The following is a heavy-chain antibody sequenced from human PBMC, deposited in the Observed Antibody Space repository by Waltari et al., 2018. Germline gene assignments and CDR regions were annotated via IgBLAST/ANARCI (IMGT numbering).Heavy chain of an antibody. Sequence: VQLVESGGTLVQPGGSLRLSCSASGFPFRGFWRTWVRQAPGKGLEWVANIKADGSDQYYVDSVRGRFTISRDNAENSLYLQMNSLIADDTAVYYCARGSAYYVRVWDYWGQGTLVTVSS. CDR1: GFPFRGFW. D-gene: IGHD3-16*01. CDR2: IKADGSDQ. V-gene: IGHV3-7*03. J-gene: IGHJ4*02. CDR3: ARGSAYYVRVWDY.